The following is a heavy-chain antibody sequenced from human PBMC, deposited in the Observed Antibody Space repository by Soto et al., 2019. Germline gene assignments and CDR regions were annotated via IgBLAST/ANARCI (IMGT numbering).Heavy chain of an antibody. D-gene: IGHD3-10*01. J-gene: IGHJ1*01. V-gene: IGHV3-30-3*01. CDR3: ARDGSITMFQH. Sequence: QVQLVESGGGVVQPGRSLRLSCAASGFTFSSYAMHWVRQAPGKGLEWVAVISYDGSNKYYADSVKGRFTISRDNSKNTLYRQMISLRAEDTDVYYCARDGSITMFQHWGEGTLVTVSS. CDR1: GFTFSSYA. CDR2: ISYDGSNK.